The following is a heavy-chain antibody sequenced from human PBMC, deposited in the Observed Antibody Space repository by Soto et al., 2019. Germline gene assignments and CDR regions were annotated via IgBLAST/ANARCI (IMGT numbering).Heavy chain of an antibody. V-gene: IGHV5-51*01. J-gene: IGHJ6*02. CDR1: GYSFTSYW. D-gene: IGHD2-2*01. Sequence: GESLKISCKSSGYSFTSYWIGWVRQMPGKGLEWMGIIYPGDSDTRYSPSFQGQVTISADKSISTAYLQWSSLKASDTAMYYCARLPGGCISTSSETYYNGMYAWGQGNTVTISS. CDR3: ARLPGGCISTSSETYYNGMYA. CDR2: IYPGDSDT.